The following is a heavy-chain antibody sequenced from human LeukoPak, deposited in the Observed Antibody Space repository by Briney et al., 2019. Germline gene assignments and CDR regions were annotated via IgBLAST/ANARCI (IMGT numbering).Heavy chain of an antibody. CDR1: GYIFTAYW. CDR2: IHPGDSDT. D-gene: IGHD1-7*01. Sequence: GESLKISCKGSGYIFTAYWIGWVRQMPGKGLEWMGIIHPGDSDTRYSPSFQGQVTISADKSISTAYLQWSSLKASDTAMYYCARSFTRKMRELHGGAFDIWGQGTMVTVSS. J-gene: IGHJ3*02. V-gene: IGHV5-51*01. CDR3: ARSFTRKMRELHGGAFDI.